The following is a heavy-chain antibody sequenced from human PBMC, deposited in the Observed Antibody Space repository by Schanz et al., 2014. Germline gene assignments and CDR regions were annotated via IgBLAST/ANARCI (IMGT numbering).Heavy chain of an antibody. Sequence: EGQLAESGGGVVQPGGSLRLSCAASGFTFSDHYMDWVRQAPGKGLEWVSSISSSGSYIYYADSVKGRFSISRDNAKNSLFLQMNRLRAEDTALYYCAIIGVMVAVAGTRADYWGQGTLVTVSS. V-gene: IGHV3-21*01. J-gene: IGHJ4*02. CDR3: AIIGVMVAVAGTRADY. D-gene: IGHD6-19*01. CDR2: ISSSGSYI. CDR1: GFTFSDHY.